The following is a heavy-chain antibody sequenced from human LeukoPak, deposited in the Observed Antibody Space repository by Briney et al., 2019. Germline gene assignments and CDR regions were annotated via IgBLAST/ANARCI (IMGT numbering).Heavy chain of an antibody. CDR3: ARGERYSRGAFDI. J-gene: IGHJ3*02. Sequence: SETLSLTCTVSGGSVSSGSYYWSWIRQPPGKRLEWIGYIYYSGSTNYNPSLKSRVTISVDTSKNQFSLKLSSVTAADTAVYYCARGERYSRGAFDIWGQGTMVTVSS. V-gene: IGHV4-61*01. CDR1: GGSVSSGSYY. D-gene: IGHD5-18*01. CDR2: IYYSGST.